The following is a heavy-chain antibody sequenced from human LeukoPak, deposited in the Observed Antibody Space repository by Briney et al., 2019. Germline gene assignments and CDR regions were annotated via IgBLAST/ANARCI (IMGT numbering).Heavy chain of an antibody. Sequence: GGSLRLSCAASGFTFINAWMDWVRQAPGKGLEWVGRIKSESDGGTTDYAAPVKGRFIISRDDSKNTLYLQMNSLKTEDTAVYYCTASGSFGSAGGQGTLVTVSS. CDR1: GFTFINAW. V-gene: IGHV3-15*01. J-gene: IGHJ4*02. D-gene: IGHD3-10*01. CDR3: TASGSFGSA. CDR2: IKSESDGGTT.